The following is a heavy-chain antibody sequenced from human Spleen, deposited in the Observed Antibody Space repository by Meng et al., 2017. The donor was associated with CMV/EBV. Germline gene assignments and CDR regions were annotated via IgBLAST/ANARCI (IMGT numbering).Heavy chain of an antibody. V-gene: IGHV2-5*01. J-gene: IGHJ4*02. CDR3: AHRTTVTSVDY. CDR2: IYWNDDK. Sequence: SGPTLVKPTQTLTLTCTVSGFSLSTNGVGVGWIRQPPGKALEWLALIYWNDDKRYSPSLKSRLTITKDTSKNHVVLTMTNVDPVDTATYYCAHRTTVTSVDYWGQGTLVTVSS. CDR1: GFSLSTNGVG. D-gene: IGHD4-17*01.